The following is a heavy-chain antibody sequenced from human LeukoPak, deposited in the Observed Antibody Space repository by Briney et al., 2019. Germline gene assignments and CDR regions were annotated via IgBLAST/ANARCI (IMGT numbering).Heavy chain of an antibody. D-gene: IGHD5-12*01. CDR1: GFTFSSYA. J-gene: IGHJ4*02. CDR2: ISSSGGDT. Sequence: GGSLRLSCAASGFTFSSYAMSWVRQAPGKGLEWVSAISSSGGDTYYADSVKGRFTISRDNSKNTLYLQMNSLRAEDTAVYYCAKACGNSGYWRADYWGQGTLVAVSS. V-gene: IGHV3-23*01. CDR3: AKACGNSGYWRADY.